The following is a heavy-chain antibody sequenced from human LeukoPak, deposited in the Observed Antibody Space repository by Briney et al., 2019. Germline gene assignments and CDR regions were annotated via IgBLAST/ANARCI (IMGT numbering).Heavy chain of an antibody. CDR2: ISSSSSYI. J-gene: IGHJ5*02. CDR3: ARDRDGRGKVGATPDWFDP. V-gene: IGHV3-21*01. CDR1: GFTFSSYS. Sequence: GGSLRLSCAASGFTFSSYSMNWVRQAPGKGLEWVSSISSSSSYIYYADSVKGRFTISRDNAKNSLYLQMNSLRAEDTAVYYCARDRDGRGKVGATPDWFDPWGQGTLVTVSS. D-gene: IGHD1-26*01.